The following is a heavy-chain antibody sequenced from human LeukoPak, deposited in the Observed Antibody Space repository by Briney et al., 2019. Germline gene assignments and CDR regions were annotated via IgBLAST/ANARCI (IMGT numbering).Heavy chain of an antibody. CDR2: IYTSGST. D-gene: IGHD4-23*01. CDR1: GGSISSYY. V-gene: IGHV4-4*07. J-gene: IGHJ1*01. Sequence: PSETLSLTCTVSGGSISSYYWSWIRQPAGKGLEWIGRIYTSGSTNYNPSLKSRVTISVDTSKNQFSLKLSSVTAADTAVYYCARDHHDYGGNSGLQHWGQGTLVTVSS. CDR3: ARDHHDYGGNSGLQH.